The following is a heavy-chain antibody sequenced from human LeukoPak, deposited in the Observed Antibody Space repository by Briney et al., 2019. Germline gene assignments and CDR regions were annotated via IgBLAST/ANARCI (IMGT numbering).Heavy chain of an antibody. V-gene: IGHV3-11*04. J-gene: IGHJ3*02. Sequence: PGGSLRLSGEASGATLSDDYMTWFRQAPGKGLEWVAYISRSGNTIYYAVSVKGRFTISRDEAENSLFLQMNSLRAEDTAVYYCARQAYDAFDIWGQGTMVTVS. CDR3: ARQAYDAFDI. CDR2: ISRSGNTI. CDR1: GATLSDDY.